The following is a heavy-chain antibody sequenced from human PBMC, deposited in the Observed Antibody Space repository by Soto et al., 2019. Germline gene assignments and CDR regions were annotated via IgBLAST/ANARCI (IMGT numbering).Heavy chain of an antibody. CDR2: IYYSGSA. CDR1: GGSISSGCYY. D-gene: IGHD3-10*01. Sequence: TLCLTSTVSGGSISSGCYYWSWIRQHPGKGVEWIGYIYYSGSAYYNPSLKSRVAISVDTSQNQFSLKLSSVTAADTAVYYCARSGVTLVRGFDYWGQGTLVTVSS. CDR3: ARSGVTLVRGFDY. V-gene: IGHV4-31*03. J-gene: IGHJ4*02.